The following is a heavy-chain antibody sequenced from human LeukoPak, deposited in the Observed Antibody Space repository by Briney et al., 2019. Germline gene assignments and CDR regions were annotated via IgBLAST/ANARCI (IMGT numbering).Heavy chain of an antibody. CDR1: GFTFKTYW. CDR2: SNSDGSST. Sequence: GGSLRLSCAASGFTFKTYWMHWVRQAPGKGLVWVSHSNSDGSSTSYADSVRGRLTISRDNAKNTLYLQMNSLRAEDTAVYYCARDLKGPVNDVFDMWGQGTMVTVSS. D-gene: IGHD4-23*01. CDR3: ARDLKGPVNDVFDM. J-gene: IGHJ3*02. V-gene: IGHV3-74*01.